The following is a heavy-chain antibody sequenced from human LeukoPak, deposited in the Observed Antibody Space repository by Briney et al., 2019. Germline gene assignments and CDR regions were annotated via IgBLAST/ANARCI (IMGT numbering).Heavy chain of an antibody. V-gene: IGHV4-39*07. CDR2: IYYSGST. CDR3: ARGSPTYYDFWSGYSGGDAFDI. J-gene: IGHJ3*02. Sequence: PSETLSLTCTVSGGSISSSSYYWGWIRQPPGKGLGWIGSIYYSGSTYYNPSLKSRVTISVDTSKNQFSLKLSSVTAADTAVYYCARGSPTYYDFWSGYSGGDAFDIWGQGTMVTVSS. CDR1: GGSISSSSYY. D-gene: IGHD3-3*01.